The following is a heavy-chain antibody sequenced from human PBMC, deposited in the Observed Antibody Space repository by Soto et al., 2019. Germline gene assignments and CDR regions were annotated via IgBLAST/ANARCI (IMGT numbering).Heavy chain of an antibody. J-gene: IGHJ4*02. CDR3: ARQRNYYGAATYYKNFDY. CDR1: GASISSGSYY. CDR2: IYYTGST. Sequence: PSETLSLTCTVSGASISSGSYYWAWIRQPPGQGLEWIASIYYTGSTYHNPSLKSRVTIFVDTSKTQFSLRLSSVTAADTAVYYCARQRNYYGAATYYKNFDYWGQGSLVTSPQ. D-gene: IGHD3-10*01. V-gene: IGHV4-39*01.